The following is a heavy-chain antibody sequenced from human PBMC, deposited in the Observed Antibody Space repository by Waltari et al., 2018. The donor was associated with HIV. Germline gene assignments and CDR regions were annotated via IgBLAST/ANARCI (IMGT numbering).Heavy chain of an antibody. Sequence: QLQLQESGPGLVKPSETLSLTCTVSGGSISSSSYYWGWIRQPPGKGLEWIGSIYYSGSTYYNPSLKSRVTISVDTSKNQFSLKLSSVTAADTAVYYCARLLKYYDILTGYYAGWFDPWGQGTLVTVSS. CDR2: IYYSGST. CDR1: GGSISSSSYY. V-gene: IGHV4-39*01. J-gene: IGHJ5*02. D-gene: IGHD3-9*01. CDR3: ARLLKYYDILTGYYAGWFDP.